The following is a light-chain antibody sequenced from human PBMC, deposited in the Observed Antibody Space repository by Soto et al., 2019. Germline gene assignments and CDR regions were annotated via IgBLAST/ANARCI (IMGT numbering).Light chain of an antibody. J-gene: IGLJ3*02. Sequence: QSALTQPASVSGSAGQSITISCSGTMRDVGAYNLVSWYQQHPGTAPKIIIYEVRNRPSGIYSRFSGSRSGNTASLTISALQSEDEGDYYCSAYTARSTLVFGGGTKLTVL. V-gene: IGLV2-14*01. CDR3: SAYTARSTLV. CDR1: MRDVGAYNL. CDR2: EVR.